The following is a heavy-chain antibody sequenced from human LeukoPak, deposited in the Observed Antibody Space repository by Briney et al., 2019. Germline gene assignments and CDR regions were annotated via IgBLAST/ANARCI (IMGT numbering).Heavy chain of an antibody. V-gene: IGHV1-8*02. CDR3: ARSLSGYNHNPPT. J-gene: IGHJ4*02. CDR1: GYTFTGYY. Sequence: GASVKVSCKASGYTFTGYYMHWVRQAPGQGLEWMGWMNPNSGNTVYAQKFQGRVTMTRNTFINTAYMELNSLGSEDTAVYYCARSLSGYNHNPPTWGQGTLVTVSS. CDR2: MNPNSGNT. D-gene: IGHD3-10*01.